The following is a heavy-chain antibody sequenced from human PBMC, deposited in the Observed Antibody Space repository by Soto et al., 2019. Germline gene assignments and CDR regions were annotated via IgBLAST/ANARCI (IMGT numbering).Heavy chain of an antibody. J-gene: IGHJ4*02. CDR2: VSTSDYT. Sequence: EVQLLESWGGLVRPGGSLTLSCAVSGFTFTNYGLNWFRQAPGKGLEWVSSVSTSDYTYYSESVKGRFPISRDNARTSVSLQMDNPKAEDKAVYYCTSEDSIIIPAVADFWGQGTLVTISS. CDR1: GFTFTNYG. D-gene: IGHD6-19*01. V-gene: IGHV3-21*01. CDR3: TSEDSIIIPAVADF.